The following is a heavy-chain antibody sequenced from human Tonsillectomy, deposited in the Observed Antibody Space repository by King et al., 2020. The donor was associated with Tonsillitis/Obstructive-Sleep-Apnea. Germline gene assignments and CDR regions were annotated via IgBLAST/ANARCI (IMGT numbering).Heavy chain of an antibody. CDR2: IYYSGST. V-gene: IGHV4-39*01. CDR1: SGSISSSRYY. CDR3: ANGRAFGVVKIDY. Sequence: QLQESGPGLVKPSETLSLTCTVSSGSISSSRYYWGWIRQPPGKGLEWIGSIYYSGSTYYNPSLKSRVTISVDTSKNPFSLKLNSVTAADTAVYYCANGRAFGVVKIDYWGQGTLVTVSS. D-gene: IGHD3-3*01. J-gene: IGHJ4*02.